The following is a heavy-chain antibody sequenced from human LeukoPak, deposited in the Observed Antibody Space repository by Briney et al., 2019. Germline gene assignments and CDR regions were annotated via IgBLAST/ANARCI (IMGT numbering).Heavy chain of an antibody. CDR1: GYSFTGYY. Sequence: SSVKVSCKASGYSFTGYYMHWVRQAAGQGLEWMGWINPNSGDTNYAQKFQGRITMTRDTSISTAYMDLSRLRSDDTAVYYCARGAGYQLSGMDVWGQGTTVTVSS. V-gene: IGHV1-2*02. J-gene: IGHJ6*02. CDR2: INPNSGDT. CDR3: ARGAGYQLSGMDV. D-gene: IGHD2-2*01.